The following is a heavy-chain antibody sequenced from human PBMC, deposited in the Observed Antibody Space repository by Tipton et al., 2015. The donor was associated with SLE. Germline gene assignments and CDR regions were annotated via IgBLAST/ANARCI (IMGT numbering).Heavy chain of an antibody. CDR2: VQTSGTT. J-gene: IGHJ4*02. D-gene: IGHD2-15*01. Sequence: TLSLTCNVFGDSISTFQWIWIRQPAGKGLEWIGHVQTSGTTNYNPSLKSRVSISVDTSKKHFSLKLNSVTAADTAVYYCARGSVVADDYWGQGTLVTVSS. V-gene: IGHV4-4*07. CDR1: GDSISTFQ. CDR3: ARGSVVADDY.